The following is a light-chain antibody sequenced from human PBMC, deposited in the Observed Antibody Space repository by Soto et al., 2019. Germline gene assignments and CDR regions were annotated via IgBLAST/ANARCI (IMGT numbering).Light chain of an antibody. Sequence: SYELTQPLSVSVALGQTARITCGGNNIGSKNVHWYQQKPGQAPVLVIYRDYNRPSGIPERFSGSNSVNTATLSISRAQAGDEADYYCQVWDSSTHVVFSGGTKVTVL. CDR2: RDY. CDR3: QVWDSSTHVV. V-gene: IGLV3-9*01. CDR1: NIGSKN. J-gene: IGLJ2*01.